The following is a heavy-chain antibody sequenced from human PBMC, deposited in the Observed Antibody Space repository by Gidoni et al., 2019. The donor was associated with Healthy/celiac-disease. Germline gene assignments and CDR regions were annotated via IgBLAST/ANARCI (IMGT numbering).Heavy chain of an antibody. CDR3: ARERSSGPENDDAFDI. V-gene: IGHV3-21*01. D-gene: IGHD6-19*01. CDR1: GFTFSSYS. CDR2: ISSSSSYI. J-gene: IGHJ3*02. Sequence: EVQLVESGGGLVKPGGSLRLSCAASGFTFSSYSMNWVRQAPGKGLEWVSSISSSSSYIYYADSVKGRFTISRDNAKNSLYLQMNSLRAEDTAVYYCARERSSGPENDDAFDIWGQGTMVTVSS.